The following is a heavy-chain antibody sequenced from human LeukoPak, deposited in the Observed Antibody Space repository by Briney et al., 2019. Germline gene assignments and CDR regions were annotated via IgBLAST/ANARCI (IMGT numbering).Heavy chain of an antibody. CDR3: ARGGMVRGDRLDY. J-gene: IGHJ4*02. V-gene: IGHV1-8*03. D-gene: IGHD3-10*01. CDR2: MNPNSGNT. Sequence: ASVKVSCKASGYTFTNYDINWVRQATGQGLEWVGRMNPNSGNTGYAQKFQGRVTITRNTSISTAYMELSSLRSEDTAVYYCARGGMVRGDRLDYWGQGTLVTVSS. CDR1: GYTFTNYD.